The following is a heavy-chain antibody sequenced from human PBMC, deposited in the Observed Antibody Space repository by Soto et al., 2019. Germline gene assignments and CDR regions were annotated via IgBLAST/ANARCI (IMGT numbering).Heavy chain of an antibody. V-gene: IGHV3-9*01. CDR2: ISWNGGTI. Sequence: EVQLVESGGGLVQPGRSLRLSCAASGFIFDDYAMHWVRQAPGKGLEWVSGISWNGGTIGYADSVKGRFTISRDNAXNXXYLQMDSLRPEDTALYYCAKGRSYASGWGQNWFDPWGQGTLVTVSS. CDR1: GFIFDDYA. D-gene: IGHD2-2*01. J-gene: IGHJ5*02. CDR3: AKGRSYASGWGQNWFDP.